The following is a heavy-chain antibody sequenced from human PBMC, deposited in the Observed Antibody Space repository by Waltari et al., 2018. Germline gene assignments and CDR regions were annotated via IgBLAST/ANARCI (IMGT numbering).Heavy chain of an antibody. V-gene: IGHV3-7*01. D-gene: IGHD3-3*01. CDR3: ARNDFWTGYTYFLDH. CDR2: IRQDGSEK. Sequence: EVQLVESGGGLVQPGGSLRLSCVASGFRFSSYWMRWVRNAPGKGRGWVANIRQDGSEKYYGNSAKGRFTISRDNAKNSLYLQMNGLRAEDTAVYYCARNDFWTGYTYFLDHWGQGTVVTVSS. J-gene: IGHJ4*02. CDR1: GFRFSSYW.